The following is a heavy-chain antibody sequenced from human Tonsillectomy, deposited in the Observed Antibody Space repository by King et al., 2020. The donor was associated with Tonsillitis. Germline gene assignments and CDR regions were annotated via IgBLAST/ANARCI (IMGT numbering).Heavy chain of an antibody. CDR2: FDPEDGET. D-gene: IGHD2-15*01. J-gene: IGHJ5*02. CDR1: GYTLTELS. V-gene: IGHV1-24*01. CDR3: AQXGXXVVAAXRWXXP. Sequence: VQLVQSGAEVKKPGASVKVSCKVSGYTLTELSMHWVRQAPGKGLEWMGGFDPEDGETIYAQKFQGRVTMTEDTSTDTAYMELSSLRSEDTAVYYCAQXGXXVVAAXRWXXPWGXXTLVTVS.